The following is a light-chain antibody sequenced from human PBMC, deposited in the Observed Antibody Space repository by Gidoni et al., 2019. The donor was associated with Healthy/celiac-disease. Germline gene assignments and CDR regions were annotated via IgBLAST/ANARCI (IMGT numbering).Light chain of an antibody. CDR3: CSYAGSSV. Sequence: QSPLPQPPSVSGSPGQSVTISCTGTSSDVGGYNYVSWYQQHPGKAPKLMIYDVSKRPSGVPDRFSGSKSGNTASLTISGLQAEDEADYYCCSYAGSSVFGGGTKLTVL. J-gene: IGLJ2*01. V-gene: IGLV2-11*01. CDR1: SSDVGGYNY. CDR2: DVS.